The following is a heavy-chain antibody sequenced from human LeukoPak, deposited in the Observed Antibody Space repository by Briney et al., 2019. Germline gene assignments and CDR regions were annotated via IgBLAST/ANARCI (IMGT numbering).Heavy chain of an antibody. V-gene: IGHV4-39*07. CDR2: INQSGST. D-gene: IGHD3-22*01. CDR3: AGRPLYYYDSSGYYRF. CDR1: GGSISSSSYY. Sequence: SETLSLTCTVSGGSISSSSYYWNWIRQTPGKGLEWIGEINQSGSTNYNPSLKSRVTISVDTSKKQFSLKLSSVTAADTAVYYCAGRPLYYYDSSGYYRFGGQGTLVTVSS. J-gene: IGHJ4*02.